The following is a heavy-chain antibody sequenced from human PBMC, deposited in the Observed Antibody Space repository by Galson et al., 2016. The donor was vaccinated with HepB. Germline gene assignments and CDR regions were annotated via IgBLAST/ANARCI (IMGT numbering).Heavy chain of an antibody. CDR2: IRKRSNGYTT. CDR3: ARVTAFIRDIGTLDL. Sequence: SLRLSCAASGFSFSDHYMDWVRQAPGKGLEWVGRIRKRSNGYTTEYGASVKGRFRVSRADLENSMYLQMDSLKSEDTAVYYCARVTAFIRDIGTLDLWGRGTLVTVSS. V-gene: IGHV3-72*01. J-gene: IGHJ3*01. CDR1: GFSFSDHY. D-gene: IGHD5-12*01.